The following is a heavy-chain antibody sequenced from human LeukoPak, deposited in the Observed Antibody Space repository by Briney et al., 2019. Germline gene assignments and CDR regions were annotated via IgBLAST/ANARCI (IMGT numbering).Heavy chain of an antibody. D-gene: IGHD5-24*01. CDR3: AKDDRWLQFCC. CDR2: IIPSGHTT. J-gene: IGHJ4*02. CDR1: GFTFSTYW. V-gene: IGHV3-23*01. Sequence: GGSLRLSCAASGFTFSTYWMHWVRQAPGKGLEWVSGIIPSGHTTYYADSVRGRFTISRDNSRNTLYLQMNSLRAEDTAVYYCAKDDRWLQFCCWGQGTLVTVSA.